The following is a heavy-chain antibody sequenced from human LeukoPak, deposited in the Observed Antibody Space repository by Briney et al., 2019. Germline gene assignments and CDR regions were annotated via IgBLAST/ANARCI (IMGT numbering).Heavy chain of an antibody. J-gene: IGHJ3*02. Sequence: SVKVSCKASGGTFSSYAISWVRQAPGQGLEWMGGIIPIFGTANYAQKFQGRVTITADESTSTAYMELSSLRSEDTAVYYCARHHYYDSSGYSHDAFDIWGQGTMVTVSS. V-gene: IGHV1-69*13. D-gene: IGHD3-22*01. CDR3: ARHHYYDSSGYSHDAFDI. CDR2: IIPIFGTA. CDR1: GGTFSSYA.